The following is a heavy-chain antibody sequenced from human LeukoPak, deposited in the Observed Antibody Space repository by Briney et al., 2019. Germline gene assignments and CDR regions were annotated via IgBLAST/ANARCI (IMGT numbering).Heavy chain of an antibody. Sequence: PSETLSLTCSVSGGSVSSGSYYYSWIRQPPGKGLEWIGCIYYSGSTNYNPSLKSRVTISLDTSKIQFSLNLRSVTTADTAVYYCARSTNFEAFDIWGQGTVVTVSA. CDR3: ARSTNFEAFDI. D-gene: IGHD4/OR15-4a*01. CDR2: IYYSGST. V-gene: IGHV4-61*01. J-gene: IGHJ3*02. CDR1: GGSVSSGSYY.